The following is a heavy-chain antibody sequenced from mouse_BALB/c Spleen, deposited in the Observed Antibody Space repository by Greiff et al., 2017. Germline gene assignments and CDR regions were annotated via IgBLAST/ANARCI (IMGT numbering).Heavy chain of an antibody. J-gene: IGHJ4*01. D-gene: IGHD2-4*01. CDR1: GFSLTSYG. Sequence: QVHVKQSGPGLVQPSQSLSITCTVSGFSLTSYGVHWVRQSPGKGLEWLGVIWSGGSTDYNAAFISRLSISKDNSKSQVFFKMNSLQANDTAIYYCARNRGDYDPLYAMDYWGQGTSVTVSS. CDR2: IWSGGST. CDR3: ARNRGDYDPLYAMDY. V-gene: IGHV2-2*02.